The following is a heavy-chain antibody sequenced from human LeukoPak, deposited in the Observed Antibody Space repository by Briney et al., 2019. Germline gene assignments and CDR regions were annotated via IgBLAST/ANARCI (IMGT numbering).Heavy chain of an antibody. V-gene: IGHV3-30*02. CDR1: GFTFTTYG. Sequence: GGSLRLSCAASGFTFTTYGMHWVRQAPGKGLEWVAFIRYDGSNKYYADSVKGRFTISRDNAKNSLYLQMNSLRAEDTAVYYCARFIAAPYYFDYWGRGTLVTVSS. CDR3: ARFIAAPYYFDY. J-gene: IGHJ4*02. CDR2: IRYDGSNK. D-gene: IGHD6-13*01.